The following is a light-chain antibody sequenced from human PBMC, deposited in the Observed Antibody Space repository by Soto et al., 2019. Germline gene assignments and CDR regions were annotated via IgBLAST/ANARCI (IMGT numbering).Light chain of an antibody. J-gene: IGKJ1*01. CDR1: QSISSY. CDR2: DAS. Sequence: EVVLTQSPYTLSFPPGERATLSCRAIQSISSYFAWYQQQPGQAPRLLIYDASSRATGIPARFSGSGSGTDFTLTISSIEPEDFAVYYCQRLTDWPPQWTFGQGTKVDIK. V-gene: IGKV3-11*01. CDR3: QRLTDWPPQWT.